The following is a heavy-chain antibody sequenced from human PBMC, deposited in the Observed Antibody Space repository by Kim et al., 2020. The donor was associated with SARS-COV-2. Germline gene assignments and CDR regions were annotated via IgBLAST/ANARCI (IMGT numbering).Heavy chain of an antibody. CDR1: GYSFTSYW. D-gene: IGHD4-17*01. CDR3: ARLLFTVGMEYYFDY. V-gene: IGHV5-51*01. CDR2: IYPGDSDT. Sequence: GESLKISCKGSGYSFTSYWIGWVRQMPGKGLEWMGIIYPGDSDTRYSPSFQGQVTISADKSISTAYLQWSSLKASDTAMYYCARLLFTVGMEYYFDYWGQGTLVTVSS. J-gene: IGHJ4*02.